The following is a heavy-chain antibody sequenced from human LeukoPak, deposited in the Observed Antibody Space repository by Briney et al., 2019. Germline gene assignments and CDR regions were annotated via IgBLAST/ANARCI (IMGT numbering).Heavy chain of an antibody. D-gene: IGHD6-13*01. J-gene: IGHJ3*02. CDR2: INPSGGST. V-gene: IGHV1-46*01. Sequence: ASVKVSFKASGYTFTSYYMHWVRQAPGQGLEWMGIINPSGGSTSYAQKFQGRVTMTRDTSTSTVYMELSSLRSEDTAVYYCASTSDTYSSSWRDAFDIWGQGTMVTVSS. CDR3: ASTSDTYSSSWRDAFDI. CDR1: GYTFTSYY.